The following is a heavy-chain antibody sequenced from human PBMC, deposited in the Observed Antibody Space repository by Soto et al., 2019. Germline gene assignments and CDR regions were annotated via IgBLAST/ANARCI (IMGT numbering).Heavy chain of an antibody. J-gene: IGHJ4*02. D-gene: IGHD1-26*01. CDR3: AKDRGWELRRYDEYYFDY. Sequence: GGSLRLSCAASGFTFSSYAMSWVRQAPGKGLEWVSAISGSGCSTYYADSVKCRFTITRDNSKNTPYLQMNSLRAEDTAVYYCAKDRGWELRRYDEYYFDYWGQGTLVTVSS. CDR1: GFTFSSYA. CDR2: ISGSGCST. V-gene: IGHV3-23*01.